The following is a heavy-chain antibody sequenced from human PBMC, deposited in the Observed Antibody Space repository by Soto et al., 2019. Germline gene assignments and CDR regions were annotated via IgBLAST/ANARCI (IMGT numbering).Heavy chain of an antibody. Sequence: SVKVSCRASGGTFSSYAISWVRQAPGQGLEWMGGIIPIFGTANYAQKFQGRVTITADESTSTAYMELSSLRSEDTAVYYCARDTRKGYCSSTSCYTLWFDPWGQGTLVTVSS. J-gene: IGHJ5*02. CDR3: ARDTRKGYCSSTSCYTLWFDP. V-gene: IGHV1-69*13. D-gene: IGHD2-2*02. CDR1: GGTFSSYA. CDR2: IIPIFGTA.